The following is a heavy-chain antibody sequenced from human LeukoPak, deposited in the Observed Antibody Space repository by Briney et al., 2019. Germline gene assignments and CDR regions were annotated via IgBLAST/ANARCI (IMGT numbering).Heavy chain of an antibody. Sequence: GASVKVSCKASGGTFSSYAISWVRQAPGQGLEWMGGIIPIFGTANYAQKFQGRVTITADKSTSTAYMELSSLRSEDTAVYYCARTEVVGYYYYYMDVWGKGTTVTVSS. J-gene: IGHJ6*03. CDR3: ARTEVVGYYYYYMDV. V-gene: IGHV1-69*06. D-gene: IGHD2-15*01. CDR2: IIPIFGTA. CDR1: GGTFSSYA.